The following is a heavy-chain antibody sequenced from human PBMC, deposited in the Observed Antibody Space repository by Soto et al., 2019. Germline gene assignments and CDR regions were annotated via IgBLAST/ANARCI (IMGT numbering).Heavy chain of an antibody. D-gene: IGHD6-19*01. V-gene: IGHV3-23*01. Sequence: PGGSLRLSCAASGFTFSSYAMSWVRQAPGKGLEWVSAISGSGYHSYYADGVKGRFTISRDNSKNTLYLQMNSLRAEDTAVYYCAKDHGSGWNYFDCWGQGTLVTVSS. CDR3: AKDHGSGWNYFDC. CDR2: ISGSGYHS. J-gene: IGHJ4*02. CDR1: GFTFSSYA.